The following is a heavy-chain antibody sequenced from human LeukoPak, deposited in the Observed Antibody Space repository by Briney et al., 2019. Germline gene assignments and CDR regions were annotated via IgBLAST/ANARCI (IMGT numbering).Heavy chain of an antibody. CDR3: ARTTAGGYTYGYFYYYYMDV. CDR1: GGSISSGTYS. V-gene: IGHV4-30-4*07. J-gene: IGHJ6*03. Sequence: TLSLTCAVSGGSISSGTYSWIWLGQPPGKGLVWSGYIYYSGGTYYNPSLKSRVTISVDTSKNHFYLKQSSVTAADTAVYYCARTTAGGYTYGYFYYYYMDVWGKGTTVTISS. D-gene: IGHD5-18*01. CDR2: IYYSGGT.